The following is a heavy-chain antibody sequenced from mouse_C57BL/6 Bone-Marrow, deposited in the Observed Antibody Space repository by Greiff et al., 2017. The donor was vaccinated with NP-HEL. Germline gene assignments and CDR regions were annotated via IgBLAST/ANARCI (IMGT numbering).Heavy chain of an antibody. CDR3: ARTGIYYGYGFDY. D-gene: IGHD2-2*01. CDR2: ISSGSSTI. J-gene: IGHJ2*01. Sequence: EVMLVESGGGLVKPGGSLKLSCAASGFTFSDYGMHWVRQAPEKGLEWVAYISSGSSTIYYADTVKGRFTISRDNAKNTLFLQMTSLRSEDTTMYYCARTGIYYGYGFDYWGQGTTLTVSS. V-gene: IGHV5-17*01. CDR1: GFTFSDYG.